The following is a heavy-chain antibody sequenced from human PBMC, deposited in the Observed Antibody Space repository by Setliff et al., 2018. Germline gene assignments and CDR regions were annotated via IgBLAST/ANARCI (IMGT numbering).Heavy chain of an antibody. Sequence: GASVKVSCKASGDTFSTYAISWVRQAPGQGLEWMGRIIPIFGTANYAQKFQGRVTITADESTSTAYMELSSLRSEDTAVYYCARNLGGQLARLLLDYWGQGTLVTVSS. CDR2: IIPIFGTA. J-gene: IGHJ4*02. V-gene: IGHV1-69*13. CDR1: GDTFSTYA. D-gene: IGHD1-26*01. CDR3: ARNLGGQLARLLLDY.